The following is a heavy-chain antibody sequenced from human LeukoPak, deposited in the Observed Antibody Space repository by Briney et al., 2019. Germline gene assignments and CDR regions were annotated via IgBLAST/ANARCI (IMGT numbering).Heavy chain of an antibody. CDR3: ARETSQKGAHYMDV. CDR1: GGSFSSYY. D-gene: IGHD3-16*01. Sequence: KPSETLSLTCAVYGGSFSSYYWSWIRQPPGKGLEWIGYIYYSGSTNYNPSLKSRVTISVDTSKNQFSLKLSSVTAADTAVYYCARETSQKGAHYMDVWGKGTTVTISS. V-gene: IGHV4-59*01. CDR2: IYYSGST. J-gene: IGHJ6*03.